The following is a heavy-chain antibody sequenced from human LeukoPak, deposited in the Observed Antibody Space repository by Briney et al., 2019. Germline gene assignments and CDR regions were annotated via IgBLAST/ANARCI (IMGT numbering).Heavy chain of an antibody. CDR3: AKEGGA. J-gene: IGHJ5*02. Sequence: GGSLRLSCVGSGFTFSSYTMTWVRQAPGKGLEWVSAIGGRGGSSYYADSVKGRFTITRDNSKNTLYMQMDSLRAEDTAVYYCAKEGGAWGQGTLVTVSS. CDR1: GFTFSSYT. CDR2: IGGRGGSS. V-gene: IGHV3-23*01. D-gene: IGHD3-16*01.